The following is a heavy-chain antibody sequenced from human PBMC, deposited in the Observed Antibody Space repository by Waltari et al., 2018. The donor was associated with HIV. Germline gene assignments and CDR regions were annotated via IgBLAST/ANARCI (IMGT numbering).Heavy chain of an antibody. CDR1: GFTFSTYW. V-gene: IGHV3-74*01. J-gene: IGHJ4*02. D-gene: IGHD3-3*01. Sequence: EVLLVESGGGLVQPGGSLRLSCAASGFTFSTYWMHGVRQAPGKGLVWVSRIDEYGGITNYADSVEGRFTISRDNAKNTLYLQMNNLRAEDTATYYCARDLSGYSDYWGQGTLVTVSS. CDR3: ARDLSGYSDY. CDR2: IDEYGGIT.